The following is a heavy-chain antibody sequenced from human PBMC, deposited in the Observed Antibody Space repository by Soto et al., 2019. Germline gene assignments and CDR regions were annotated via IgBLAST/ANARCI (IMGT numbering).Heavy chain of an antibody. J-gene: IGHJ5*02. CDR1: GGSMSSYY. CDR3: ARGYNDFWSGYLTWFDP. CDR2: IYYSGST. D-gene: IGHD3-3*01. Sequence: PSETLSLTCTVSGGSMSSYYWSWIRQPPGKGLEWIGYIYYSGSTNYDPSLKSRVTISVDTSKNQFSPKLSSLTAADTAVYYCARGYNDFWSGYLTWFDPWGQGTLVTVS. V-gene: IGHV4-59*01.